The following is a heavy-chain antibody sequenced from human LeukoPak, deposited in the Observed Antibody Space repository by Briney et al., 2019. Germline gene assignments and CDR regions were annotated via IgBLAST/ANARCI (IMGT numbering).Heavy chain of an antibody. V-gene: IGHV3-23*01. Sequence: GGSLRLSCAASGFTFSSYWMHWVRQAPGKGLEWVSAISASGGSTFYADSVKGRFTISRDNSKNTLSLQVNSLRAEDTAIYYCAKGRISSSWYQGYYFDYWGQGTLVTVSS. CDR3: AKGRISSSWYQGYYFDY. D-gene: IGHD6-13*01. J-gene: IGHJ4*02. CDR2: ISASGGST. CDR1: GFTFSSYW.